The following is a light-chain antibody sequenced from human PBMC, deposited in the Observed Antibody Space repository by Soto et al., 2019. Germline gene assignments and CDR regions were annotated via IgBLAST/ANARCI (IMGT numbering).Light chain of an antibody. CDR1: QDIGTW. CDR2: TSS. CDR3: QQGDSFPLT. Sequence: DIQMTQSPPFVSASVGDRVTITCRASQDIGTWLAWFQQKPGEAPSLLIYTSSTLHTGISSRFTGSGSGTDFTLTITGLQPEDFATYYCQQGDSFPLTFGGGTKVEIK. V-gene: IGKV1-12*01. J-gene: IGKJ4*01.